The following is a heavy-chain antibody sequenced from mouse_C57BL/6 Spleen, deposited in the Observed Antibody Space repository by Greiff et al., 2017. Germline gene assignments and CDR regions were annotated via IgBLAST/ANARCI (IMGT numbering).Heavy chain of an antibody. V-gene: IGHV1-82*01. CDR1: GYAFSSSW. CDR3: ARGRRDAMDY. J-gene: IGHJ4*01. CDR2: IYPGDGDT. Sequence: QVQLQQSGPELVKPGASVKLSCKASGYAFSSSWMNWVKQRPGKGLEWIGRIYPGDGDTNYNGKFKGKATRTADKSSSTAYMQLSSLTSEDSAVYFCARGRRDAMDYWGQGTSVTVSS.